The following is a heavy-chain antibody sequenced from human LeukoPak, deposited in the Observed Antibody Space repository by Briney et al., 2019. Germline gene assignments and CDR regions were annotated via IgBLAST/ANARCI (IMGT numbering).Heavy chain of an antibody. J-gene: IGHJ3*02. CDR2: MNPNSGNT. V-gene: IGHV1-8*01. CDR1: GCTFTSYD. CDR3: ASPLWFGESDAFDI. Sequence: GASVKVSCKASGCTFTSYDINWVRQATGQGLEWMGWMNPNSGNTGYAQKFQGRVTMTRNTSISTAYMELSSLRSEDTAVYYCASPLWFGESDAFDIWGQGTMVTVSS. D-gene: IGHD3-10*01.